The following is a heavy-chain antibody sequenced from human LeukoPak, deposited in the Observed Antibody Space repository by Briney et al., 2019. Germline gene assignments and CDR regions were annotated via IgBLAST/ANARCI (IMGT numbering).Heavy chain of an antibody. J-gene: IGHJ4*02. CDR1: GFTFSSYA. D-gene: IGHD6-13*01. CDR2: ISYDGSNK. CDR3: ARDGEQQLAYYFDY. V-gene: IGHV3-30-3*01. Sequence: PGGSLRLSCAASGFTFSSYAMHWVRQAPGKGLEWMAVISYDGSNKYYADSVKGRFTISRGNSKNTLYLQMNSLRAEDTAVYYCARDGEQQLAYYFDYWGQGTLVTVSS.